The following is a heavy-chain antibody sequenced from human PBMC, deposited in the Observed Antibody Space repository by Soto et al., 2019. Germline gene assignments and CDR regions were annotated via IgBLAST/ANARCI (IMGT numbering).Heavy chain of an antibody. CDR3: GKGGGSGYFAYHYIGV. CDR2: ISASGTQT. CDR1: GFSFFTYG. J-gene: IGHJ6*03. V-gene: IGHV3-23*01. Sequence: GSLRLSCAASGFSFFTYGMTWSRQAPGKGLEWVSSISASGTQTYYADSVKGRFTISRDNSENTLFLQMNSLRLEDTAVYYCGKGGGSGYFAYHYIGVWAKGTTVTVSS. D-gene: IGHD3-3*01.